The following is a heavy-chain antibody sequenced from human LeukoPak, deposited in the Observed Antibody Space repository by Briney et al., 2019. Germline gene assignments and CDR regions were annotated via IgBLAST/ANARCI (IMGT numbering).Heavy chain of an antibody. CDR3: AREVGGSGRGDV. J-gene: IGHJ6*02. D-gene: IGHD3-10*01. V-gene: IGHV4-61*01. Sequence: SQTLSLTCAVSGGSVSSGYYYWSWIRQPPGRGLEWIVYRYYGGSTSYNPSLKSRVTISLDTSKNQFSLKLRSVTAADAAVYYCAREVGGSGRGDVWGQGTTVTVSS. CDR2: RYYGGST. CDR1: GGSVSSGYYY.